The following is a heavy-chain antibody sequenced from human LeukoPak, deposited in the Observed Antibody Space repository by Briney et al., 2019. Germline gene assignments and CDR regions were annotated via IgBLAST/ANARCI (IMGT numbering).Heavy chain of an antibody. CDR3: ARGNKMAYCGGDRYSHFDY. J-gene: IGHJ4*02. V-gene: IGHV6-1*01. D-gene: IGHD2-21*02. CDR1: GDSVSSNSAA. Sequence: QTLSLTCAISGDSVSSNSAAWNWIRQSPSRGLEWLGRTYYRSKWYNDYAVSVKSRITINPDTSKNQFSLQLNSVTPEDTAVYYCARGNKMAYCGGDRYSHFDYWGQGTLVTVSS. CDR2: TYYRSKWYN.